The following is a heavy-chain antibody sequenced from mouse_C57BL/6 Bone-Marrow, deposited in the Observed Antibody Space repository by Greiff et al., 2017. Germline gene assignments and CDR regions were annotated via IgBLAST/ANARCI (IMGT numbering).Heavy chain of an antibody. V-gene: IGHV1-55*01. D-gene: IGHD3-2*02. J-gene: IGHJ3*01. CDR3: ARETAQAYSFAD. CDR1: GYTFTSYW. Sequence: QVQLQQPGAELVKPGASVKMSCKASGYTFTSYWITWVKQRPGQGLEWIGDIYPGSGSTNYNAQFKSKATLTVDTSSSTAYMQLSSLTSEDSAVYYCARETAQAYSFADWGQGTLVTVSA. CDR2: IYPGSGST.